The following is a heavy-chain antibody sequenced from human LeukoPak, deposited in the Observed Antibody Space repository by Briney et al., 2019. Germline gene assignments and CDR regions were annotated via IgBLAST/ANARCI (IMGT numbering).Heavy chain of an antibody. V-gene: IGHV1-18*01. CDR2: ISGYNGKV. CDR3: ARGVGYSRFDP. CDR1: GYTFTTYG. J-gene: IGHJ5*02. Sequence: VASVTVSCTASGYTFTTYGISWVRQAPGQGLEWMGWISGYNGKVNYAQKLQGRVTMTTDTPTSTAYMELRSLRSDDTAVYYCARGVGYSRFDPWGQGTLVTVSS. D-gene: IGHD3-16*02.